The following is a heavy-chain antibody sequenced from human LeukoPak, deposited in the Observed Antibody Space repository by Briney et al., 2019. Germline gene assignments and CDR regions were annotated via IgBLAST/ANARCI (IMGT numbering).Heavy chain of an antibody. CDR3: ARGEIEPFFDY. J-gene: IGHJ4*02. Sequence: SETLSLTCTVSGGSISSYYWSWIRQPPGKGLEWIGYIYYSGSTNYNPSLKSRVTISVDTSKNQFSLKLSSVTAADTAVYYSARGEIEPFFDYWGQGTLVTVSS. D-gene: IGHD1-26*01. V-gene: IGHV4-59*01. CDR1: GGSISSYY. CDR2: IYYSGST.